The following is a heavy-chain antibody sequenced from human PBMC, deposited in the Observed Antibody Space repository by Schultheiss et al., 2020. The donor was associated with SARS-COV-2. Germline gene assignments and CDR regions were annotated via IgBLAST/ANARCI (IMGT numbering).Heavy chain of an antibody. D-gene: IGHD1-26*01. CDR1: GGSISSGSYY. CDR2: INHSGST. CDR3: EGRLVGGTSAFDI. J-gene: IGHJ3*02. Sequence: SETLSLTCTVSGGSISSGSYYWSWIRQPPGKGLEWIGEINHSGSTNYNPSLKSRVTISVDTSKNQFSLKLSSVTAADTAVYYCEGRLVGGTSAFDIWGQGTMVTVSS. V-gene: IGHV4-39*07.